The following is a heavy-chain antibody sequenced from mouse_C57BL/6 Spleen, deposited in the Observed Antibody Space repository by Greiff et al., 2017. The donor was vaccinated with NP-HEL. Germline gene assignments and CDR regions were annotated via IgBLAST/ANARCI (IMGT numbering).Heavy chain of an antibody. D-gene: IGHD2-4*01. CDR2: ISSGGSYT. J-gene: IGHJ2*01. Sequence: VQLQQSGGDLVKPGGSLKLSCAASGFTFSSYGMSWVRQTPDKRLEWVATISSGGSYTYYPDSVKGRFTISRDNAKNTLYLQMSSLKSEDTAMYYCARRGYDYDGGDFDYWGQGTTLKVSS. CDR1: GFTFSSYG. CDR3: ARRGYDYDGGDFDY. V-gene: IGHV5-6*01.